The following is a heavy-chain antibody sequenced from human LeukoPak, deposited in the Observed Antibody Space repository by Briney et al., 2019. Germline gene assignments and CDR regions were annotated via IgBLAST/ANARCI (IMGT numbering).Heavy chain of an antibody. CDR1: GGSISSYY. CDR2: IYYSGST. V-gene: IGHV4-59*08. CDR3: ARLEWELQGYFDY. D-gene: IGHD1-26*01. Sequence: SETLSLTCTVSGGSISSYYWSWLRQPPGKGLEWIGYIYYSGSTNYNPSLKSRVTISVDTSKNQFSLKLSSVTAADTAVYYCARLEWELQGYFDYWGQGTLVTASS. J-gene: IGHJ4*02.